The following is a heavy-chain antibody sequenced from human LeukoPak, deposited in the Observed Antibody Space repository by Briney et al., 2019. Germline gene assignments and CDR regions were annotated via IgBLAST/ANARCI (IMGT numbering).Heavy chain of an antibody. CDR2: IRSKAYGGTT. CDR1: GFTFGDYA. J-gene: IGHJ4*02. Sequence: PGGSLRLSCTASGFTFGDYAMSWVRQAPGKGLEWVGFIRSKAYGGTTEYAASVKGRFTISRDDSKSIAYLQMNSLKTEDTAVYYCTRDRDSSGYYGDWGQGTLVTVSS. V-gene: IGHV3-49*04. CDR3: TRDRDSSGYYGD. D-gene: IGHD3-22*01.